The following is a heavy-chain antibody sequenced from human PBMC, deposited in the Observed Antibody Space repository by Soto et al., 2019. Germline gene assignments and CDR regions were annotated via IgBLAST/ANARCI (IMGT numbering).Heavy chain of an antibody. CDR1: GGSISSGGYY. CDR3: QSDDRLVADY. D-gene: IGHD2-2*01. J-gene: IGHJ4*02. V-gene: IGHV4-31*03. Sequence: SETLSLTCTVSGGSISSGGYYWSWIRQHPGKGLEWIGYIYYSGSTYYNPSLKSRVTISVDTSKNQFSLKLSSVTAADTAVYYCQSDDRLVADYWGQGTLVTVSS. CDR2: IYYSGST.